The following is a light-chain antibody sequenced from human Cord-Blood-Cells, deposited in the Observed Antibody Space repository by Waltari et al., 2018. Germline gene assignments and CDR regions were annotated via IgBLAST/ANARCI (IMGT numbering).Light chain of an antibody. CDR2: EGS. J-gene: IGLJ1*01. CDR1: SSDVGSYTL. V-gene: IGLV2-23*03. CDR3: CSYAGSSTFI. Sequence: QSALTQPASVSGSPGQSITISCTGTSSDVGSYTLVSWYQQHPGKAPKLMIYEGSKRPSGVSNRVSGSKSGNTASLTISGLQAEDEADYYCCSYAGSSTFIFGTGTKVTVL.